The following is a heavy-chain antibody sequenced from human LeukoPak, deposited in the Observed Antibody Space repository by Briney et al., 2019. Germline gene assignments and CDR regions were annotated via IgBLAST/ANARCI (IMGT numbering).Heavy chain of an antibody. CDR2: VSGSSEST. V-gene: IGHV3-23*01. D-gene: IGHD6-13*01. J-gene: IGHJ1*01. Sequence: PGGSLRLSCADSGFTFITYGMSWVRQAPGKGPEWVSTVSGSSESTYYADSVKGRFTISRDNSKNTLYLQMNSLRAEDTAVYYCAKDGSSWSEYFQHWGQGTLVTVSS. CDR3: AKDGSSWSEYFQH. CDR1: GFTFITYG.